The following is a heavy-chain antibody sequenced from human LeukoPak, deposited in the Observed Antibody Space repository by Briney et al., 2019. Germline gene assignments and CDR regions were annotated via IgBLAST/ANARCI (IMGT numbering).Heavy chain of an antibody. Sequence: GGSLRLSCAASGFTFNSFAMNWVRQAPGKGLEWVSSISGSDGSSHYADFVKGRFTISRDNTKNSLYLQMNSLRAEDTAVYYCARVFPGLRFSIDYWGQGTLVTVSS. CDR3: ARVFPGLRFSIDY. J-gene: IGHJ4*02. CDR2: ISGSDGSS. V-gene: IGHV3-23*01. D-gene: IGHD5-12*01. CDR1: GFTFNSFA.